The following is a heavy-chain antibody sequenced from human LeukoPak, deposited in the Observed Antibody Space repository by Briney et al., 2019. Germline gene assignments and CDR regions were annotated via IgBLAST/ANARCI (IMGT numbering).Heavy chain of an antibody. Sequence: GGSLRLYCAASGFTFSSYAMSWVRQAPGKGLEWVSAISGSGGSTYYADYVKGRFTISRDNSKNTLYLQMNSLRAEDTAVYYCAKFHDDGDYNWFDPWGQGTLVTVSS. CDR1: GFTFSSYA. CDR2: ISGSGGST. D-gene: IGHD4-17*01. CDR3: AKFHDDGDYNWFDP. J-gene: IGHJ5*02. V-gene: IGHV3-23*01.